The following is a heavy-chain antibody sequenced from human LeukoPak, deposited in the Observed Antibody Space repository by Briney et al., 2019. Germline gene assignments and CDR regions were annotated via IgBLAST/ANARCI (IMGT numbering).Heavy chain of an antibody. D-gene: IGHD3-22*01. CDR2: IYYSGST. Sequence: SETLSLTCTVSGGPISSSSYYWGWIRQPPGKGLEWIGSIYYSGSTYYNPSLKSRVTISVDTSKNQFSLKLSSVTAADTAVYYCAGRITMIVSYWGQGTLVTVSS. CDR3: AGRITMIVSY. J-gene: IGHJ4*02. CDR1: GGPISSSSYY. V-gene: IGHV4-39*07.